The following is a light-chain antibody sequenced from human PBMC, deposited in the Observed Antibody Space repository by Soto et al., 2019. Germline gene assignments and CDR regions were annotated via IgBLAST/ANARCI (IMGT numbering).Light chain of an antibody. CDR1: QSVSSSY. CDR2: GAS. J-gene: IGKJ1*01. CDR3: QQYGSSPLT. V-gene: IGKV3-20*01. Sequence: EIVLMQSPGTLSLSPGERATLSCRASQSVSSSYLAWYQQKPGQAPRLLIYGASSRATGIPDRFSGSGSGSDFTLTISRLEPEDFAVYYCQQYGSSPLTFGQGNKVEIK.